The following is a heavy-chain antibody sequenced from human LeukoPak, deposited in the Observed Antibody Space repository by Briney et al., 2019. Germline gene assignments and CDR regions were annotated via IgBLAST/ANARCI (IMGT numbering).Heavy chain of an antibody. V-gene: IGHV1-2*02. J-gene: IGHJ5*02. CDR1: GYTSTGYY. CDR3: ARAVPAAVTNWFDP. D-gene: IGHD2-2*01. Sequence: ASVKVSCKASGYTSTGYYMHWVRQAPGQGLEWMGWINPNSGGTNYAQKFQGRVTMTRDTSISTAYMELSRLRSDDTAVYYCARAVPAAVTNWFDPWGQGTLVTVSS. CDR2: INPNSGGT.